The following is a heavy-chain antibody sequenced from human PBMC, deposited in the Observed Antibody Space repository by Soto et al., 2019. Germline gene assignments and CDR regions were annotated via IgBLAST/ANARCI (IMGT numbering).Heavy chain of an antibody. CDR1: GGSIRGYY. CDR2: INDNGGT. V-gene: IGHV4-34*01. J-gene: IGHJ6*02. D-gene: IGHD3-10*01. Sequence: SETLSLTCGVYGGSIRGYYWSWIRQSPGKWLEWIGDINDNGGTNYNPSLKSRVTTSLDTSKKQVSLMVSSVTAADTAVYYCARGRYSYETIYYKFYYSALDVWGQGXTVTVYS. CDR3: ARGRYSYETIYYKFYYSALDV.